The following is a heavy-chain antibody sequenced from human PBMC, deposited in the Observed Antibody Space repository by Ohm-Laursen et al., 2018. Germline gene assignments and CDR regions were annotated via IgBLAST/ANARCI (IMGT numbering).Heavy chain of an antibody. J-gene: IGHJ4*02. D-gene: IGHD4-11*01. CDR3: SLSRKVTVSIPALPDN. CDR2: SKTKTESYIT. V-gene: IGHV3-72*01. Sequence: SLRLSCTASGFTFGDNAMMWVRQAPGKGLEWVGRSKTKTESYITEYVASVKGRFTISRDDSKNSLYLHMSSLRTEDTAVYYCSLSRKVTVSIPALPDNWGQGTLVTVSS. CDR1: GFTFGDNA.